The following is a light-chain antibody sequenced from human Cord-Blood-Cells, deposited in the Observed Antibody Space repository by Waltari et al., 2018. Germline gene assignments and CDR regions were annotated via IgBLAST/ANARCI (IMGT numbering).Light chain of an antibody. CDR3: QVWDSSSDRVV. V-gene: IGLV3-21*04. CDR1: NIGSKR. CDR2: YDS. J-gene: IGLJ2*01. Sequence: SYVLTQPPSVSVAPGKTARITCGGNNIGSKRVHWYQQKPGQAPVLVIYYDSDRPSGIPERFSGSNSGNTATLTISRVEAGDEADYDCQVWDSSSDRVVFGGGTKLTVL.